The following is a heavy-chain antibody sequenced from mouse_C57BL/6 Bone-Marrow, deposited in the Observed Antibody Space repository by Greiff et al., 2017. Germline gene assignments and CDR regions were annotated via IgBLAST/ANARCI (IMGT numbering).Heavy chain of an antibody. Sequence: LVESGPELVKPGASVKISCKASGYAFSSSWMNWVKQRPGKGLEWIGRIYPGDGDTNYNGKFKGKATLTADKSSSTAYMQLSSLTSEDSAVYCCAGWGGYSFDYWGQGTTLTVSS. D-gene: IGHD2-2*01. V-gene: IGHV1-82*01. CDR2: IYPGDGDT. CDR1: GYAFSSSW. CDR3: AGWGGYSFDY. J-gene: IGHJ2*01.